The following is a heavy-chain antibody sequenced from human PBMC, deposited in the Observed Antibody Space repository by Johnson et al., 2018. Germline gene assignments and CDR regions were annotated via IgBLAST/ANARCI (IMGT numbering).Heavy chain of an antibody. CDR2: IFGNAGER. J-gene: IGHJ4*02. CDR1: GFTFSTSS. V-gene: IGHV3-23*04. CDR3: AKDYNPDGVWDIDY. D-gene: IGHD1-14*01. Sequence: VQLVESGGGLVQPGGSLRLSCVASGFTFSTSSMTWVRPAPGKGLDWVSGIFGNAGERFYADSVKGRFTIYRDNPKNTLYLQMNSLRADDTAVYYCAKDYNPDGVWDIDYAGQGTLVIVSS.